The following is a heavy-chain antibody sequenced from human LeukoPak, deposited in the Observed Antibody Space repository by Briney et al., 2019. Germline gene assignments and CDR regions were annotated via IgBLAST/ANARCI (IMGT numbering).Heavy chain of an antibody. Sequence: ASVKVSCKASGGTFSSYTISWVRQAPGQGLEWMGRIIPILGIANYAQKFQGRVTITADKSTSTAYMELSSLRSEDTAVYYCARAAAYCGGDCYSGSLNYYGMDVWGQGTTVTVS. V-gene: IGHV1-69*02. J-gene: IGHJ6*02. CDR1: GGTFSSYT. CDR3: ARAAAYCGGDCYSGSLNYYGMDV. CDR2: IIPILGIA. D-gene: IGHD2-21*02.